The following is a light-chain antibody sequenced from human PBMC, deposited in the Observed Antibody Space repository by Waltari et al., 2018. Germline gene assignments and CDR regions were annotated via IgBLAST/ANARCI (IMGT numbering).Light chain of an antibody. CDR1: VLPKQF. Sequence: SFVLTQPPSLSVSPGQTAKITCSADVLPKQFAYWYLQKPGQAPLLLIHKDPQRPSWVPERFSGSNSGTTVTLTISGVQAEDEADYYCQSADKTGSHVVFGGGTKLTVL. CDR2: KDP. CDR3: QSADKTGSHVV. J-gene: IGLJ2*01. V-gene: IGLV3-25*03.